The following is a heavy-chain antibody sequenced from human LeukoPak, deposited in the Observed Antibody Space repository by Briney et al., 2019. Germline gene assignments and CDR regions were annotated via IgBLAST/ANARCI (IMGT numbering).Heavy chain of an antibody. CDR3: ARAFPSLRVSAAGDS. D-gene: IGHD6-25*01. V-gene: IGHV3-21*01. CDR2: ISGRSSHI. J-gene: IGHJ5*01. Sequence: GGSLRLSCTASGFSFSDYDMTWVRQAPGKGLEWVSAISGRSSHIYYRDSVKGRFAISGDNAENSLYLQMDSLRAEDTALYYCARAFPSLRVSAAGDSWGQGTLVTVSS. CDR1: GFSFSDYD.